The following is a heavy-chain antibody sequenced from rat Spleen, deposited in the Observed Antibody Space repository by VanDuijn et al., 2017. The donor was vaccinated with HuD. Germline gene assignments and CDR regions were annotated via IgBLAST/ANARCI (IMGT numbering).Heavy chain of an antibody. J-gene: IGHJ2*01. CDR3: ARRSDRYNYYFDY. Sequence: EVQLVESGGGLVQPGRSLKLSCVASGFTFNNYWMTWIRQAPKKGLEWVASISYEGSSTYYGDSVKGRFTISRDNAKSTLYLQMDSLRSEDTATYYCARRSDRYNYYFDYWGQGVMVTVSS. D-gene: IGHD1-5*01. V-gene: IGHV5-31*01. CDR1: GFTFNNYW. CDR2: ISYEGSST.